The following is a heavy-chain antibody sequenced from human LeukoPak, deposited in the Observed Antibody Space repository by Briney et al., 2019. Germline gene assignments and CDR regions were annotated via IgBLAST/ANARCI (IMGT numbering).Heavy chain of an antibody. Sequence: SVKVSCKASGGTFSSYAISWVRQAPGQGLEWMGGIIPIFGTANYAQKFQGRVTITADESTSTAYMELSSLTSEDTAVCYCARSDHNSWNAFDIWGQGTMVTVSS. CDR3: ARSDHNSWNAFDI. CDR1: GGTFSSYA. CDR2: IIPIFGTA. V-gene: IGHV1-69*13. D-gene: IGHD1-26*01. J-gene: IGHJ3*02.